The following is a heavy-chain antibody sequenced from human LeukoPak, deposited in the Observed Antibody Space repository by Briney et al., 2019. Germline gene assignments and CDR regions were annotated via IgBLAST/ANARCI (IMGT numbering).Heavy chain of an antibody. CDR3: ARDRGAVGWFDP. CDR1: GGSISSHY. J-gene: IGHJ5*02. Sequence: PSETLSLTCTVSGGSISSHYWSWIRQPPGKGLEWIGYIYYSGSTNYNPSLKSRVTISVDTSKSQFSLKLSSVTAADTAVYYCARDRGAVGWFDPWGQGTLVTVSS. CDR2: IYYSGST. V-gene: IGHV4-59*11. D-gene: IGHD3-10*01.